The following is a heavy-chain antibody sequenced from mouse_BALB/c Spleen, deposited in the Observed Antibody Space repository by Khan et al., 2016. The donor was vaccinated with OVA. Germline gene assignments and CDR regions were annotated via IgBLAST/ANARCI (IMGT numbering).Heavy chain of an antibody. CDR1: GYSITSGYF. J-gene: IGHJ3*01. V-gene: IGHV3-6*02. CDR2: IRYDGNN. Sequence: VQLQESGPGLEKPSQSLSLTCSVTGYSITSGYFWNWIRQFPGNKLEWVGYIRYDGNNNYNPSLKNRISITRDTSKNQFFLTLNSVTTEDTATYYCARGGSSGPAWFTYWGQGTLVTVSA. D-gene: IGHD3-1*01. CDR3: ARGGSSGPAWFTY.